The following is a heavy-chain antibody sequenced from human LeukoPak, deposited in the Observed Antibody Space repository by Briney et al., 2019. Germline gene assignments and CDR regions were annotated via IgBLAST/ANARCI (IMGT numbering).Heavy chain of an antibody. J-gene: IGHJ4*02. CDR1: GFTFSSDS. V-gene: IGHV3-48*01. CDR3: VRDGPKASGWYGSENY. CDR2: ISSSGGTI. Sequence: GGSLRLSCAASGFTFSSDSMNWVRQAPGKGLEWVSHISSSGGTIYYADSVKGRFTISRDNAKNLLYLQMNSLRAEDTAVYYCVRDGPKASGWYGSENYWGQGTLVTVSS. D-gene: IGHD6-19*01.